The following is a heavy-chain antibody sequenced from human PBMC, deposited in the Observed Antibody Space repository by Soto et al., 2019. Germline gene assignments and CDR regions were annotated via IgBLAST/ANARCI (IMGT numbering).Heavy chain of an antibody. CDR1: GFTFNNVW. D-gene: IGHD5-18*01. J-gene: IGHJ4*02. CDR2: IKGETDGGTT. CDR3: NTDPLPAMAREEGYFDY. Sequence: EVQLVESGGGLVTPGGSLRLSCVASGFTFNNVWMTWVRQAPGKGLEWVGHIKGETDGGTTDYAAPVKGRFTISRDDSKNTLFLQMSSLKTADKGVYYCNTDPLPAMAREEGYFDYWGQGTLVTVSS. V-gene: IGHV3-15*01.